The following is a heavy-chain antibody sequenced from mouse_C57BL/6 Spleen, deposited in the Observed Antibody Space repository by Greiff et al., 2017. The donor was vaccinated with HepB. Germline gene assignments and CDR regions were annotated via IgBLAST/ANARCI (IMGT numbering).Heavy chain of an antibody. CDR1: GFTFSDYY. CDR2: INYDGSST. Sequence: EVKLVESEGGLVQPGSSMKLSCTASGFTFSDYYMAWVRQVPEKGLEWVANINYDGSSTYYLDSLKSRFIISRDNAKNILYLQMSSLKSEDTATYYCARDGYYGSSSPYYFDYWGQGTTLTVSS. V-gene: IGHV5-16*01. CDR3: ARDGYYGSSSPYYFDY. D-gene: IGHD1-1*01. J-gene: IGHJ2*01.